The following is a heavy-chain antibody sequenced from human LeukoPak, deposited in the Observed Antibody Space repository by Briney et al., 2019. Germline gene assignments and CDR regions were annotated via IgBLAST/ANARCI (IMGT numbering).Heavy chain of an antibody. J-gene: IGHJ4*02. V-gene: IGHV3-48*03. D-gene: IGHD3-16*01. Sequence: PGGSLRLSCAASGFTFSSYEMNWVPQAPGKGLEWVSYISSSGSTIYYADSVKGRFTISRDNAKNSLYLQMNSLRAEDTAVYYCARWGPGQTQFDYWGQGTLVTVSS. CDR3: ARWGPGQTQFDY. CDR1: GFTFSSYE. CDR2: ISSSGSTI.